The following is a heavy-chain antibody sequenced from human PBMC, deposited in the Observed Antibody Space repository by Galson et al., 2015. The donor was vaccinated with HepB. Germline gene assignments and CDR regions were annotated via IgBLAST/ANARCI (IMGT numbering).Heavy chain of an antibody. Sequence: SVKVSCKASGYTFTSYYMHWVRQAPGQGLEWMGIINPSGGSTSYAQKFQGRVTMTRDTSTSTVYMELSSLRSEDTAVYYCARAGDCSGGSCYALFDYWGQGTLVTVSS. CDR1: GYTFTSYY. J-gene: IGHJ4*02. CDR2: INPSGGST. D-gene: IGHD2-15*01. V-gene: IGHV1-46*01. CDR3: ARAGDCSGGSCYALFDY.